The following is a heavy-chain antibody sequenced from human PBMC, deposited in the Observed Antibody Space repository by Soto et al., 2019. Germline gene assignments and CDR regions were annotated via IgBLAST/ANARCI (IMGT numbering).Heavy chain of an antibody. CDR2: ISAYNGNT. CDR1: GYTFTSYG. V-gene: IGHV1-18*01. D-gene: IGHD3-22*01. Sequence: GASVKVPCKASGYTFTSYGISWVRQAPGQGLEWMGWISAYNGNTNYAQKLQGRVTMTTDTSTSTAYMELRSLRSDDKAVYYCARGGTDSRGYRDTFDYWGQGNLVTVSS. J-gene: IGHJ4*02. CDR3: ARGGTDSRGYRDTFDY.